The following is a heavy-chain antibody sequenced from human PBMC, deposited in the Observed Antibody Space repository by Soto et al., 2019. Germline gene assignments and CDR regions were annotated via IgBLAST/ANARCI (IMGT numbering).Heavy chain of an antibody. J-gene: IGHJ6*02. D-gene: IGHD6-6*01. CDR2: INPGDSDT. CDR1: GYSFTSYW. V-gene: IGHV5-51*01. Sequence: PGESLKISCEGSGYSFTSYWIGWARQMSGKGLEWMGIINPGDSDTRYSPSFQGQVTISVDRSINAAYLHWSSLEASDTAMYYCARRPNLVHGMDVWGQGTTVTVSS. CDR3: ARRPNLVHGMDV.